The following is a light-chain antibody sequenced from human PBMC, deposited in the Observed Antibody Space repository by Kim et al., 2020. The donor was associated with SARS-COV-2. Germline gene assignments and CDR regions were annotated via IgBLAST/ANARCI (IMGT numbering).Light chain of an antibody. CDR1: QSVSSN. J-gene: IGKJ1*01. Sequence: EIVMTHSPATLSVSPGERATLSCRASQSVSSNLAWYQQKPSQAPRLLIYGASTRATGVPARFSGSGSGTEFTLTISSLQSEDFAIYYCQQYNNWPQTFGQGTKVDIK. CDR2: GAS. V-gene: IGKV3-15*01. CDR3: QQYNNWPQT.